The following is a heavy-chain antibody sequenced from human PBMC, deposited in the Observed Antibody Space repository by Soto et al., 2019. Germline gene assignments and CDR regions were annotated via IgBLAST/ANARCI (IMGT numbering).Heavy chain of an antibody. Sequence: EVQLVESGGGLVKPGGSLRLSCAASGFTFSSYSMNWVRQAPGKGLEWVSSITGSSTYIYYADSVKGRFTISRDNAKNSLSLQRNSLRAEDTAVYYCARVVDYYDPYYYYGMDVWGQGTTVTVSS. CDR3: ARVVDYYDPYYYYGMDV. CDR2: ITGSSTYI. V-gene: IGHV3-21*01. D-gene: IGHD3-22*01. J-gene: IGHJ6*02. CDR1: GFTFSSYS.